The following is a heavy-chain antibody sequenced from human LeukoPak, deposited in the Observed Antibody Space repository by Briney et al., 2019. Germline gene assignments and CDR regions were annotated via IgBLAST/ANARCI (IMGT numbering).Heavy chain of an antibody. Sequence: SETLSLTCTVSDDSISNYYWNWIRQPPGKGLEWIGYIYYSGNTNYSPYLKSRVTMSVDTSKNQFSLKVSSVTAADTAVYFCARGRTVTTKYGLDVWGQGTTVTVSS. V-gene: IGHV4-59*01. CDR3: ARGRTVTTKYGLDV. D-gene: IGHD4-17*01. J-gene: IGHJ6*02. CDR1: DDSISNYY. CDR2: IYYSGNT.